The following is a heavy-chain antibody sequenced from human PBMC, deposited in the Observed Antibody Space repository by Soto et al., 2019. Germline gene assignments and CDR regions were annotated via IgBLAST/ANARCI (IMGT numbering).Heavy chain of an antibody. J-gene: IGHJ4*02. CDR3: ARDPGYSSGWSRGFFDY. CDR2: IYYSGST. V-gene: IGHV4-31*11. Sequence: QVQLQESGPGLVKPSQTLSLTCAVSGGSISSGGYYWSWIRQHPGKGLEWIGYIYYSGSTYYNPSLKSRVTISVDTSKNQFSLKLSSVTAADTAVYYCARDPGYSSGWSRGFFDYWGQGTLVTVSS. CDR1: GGSISSGGYY. D-gene: IGHD6-19*01.